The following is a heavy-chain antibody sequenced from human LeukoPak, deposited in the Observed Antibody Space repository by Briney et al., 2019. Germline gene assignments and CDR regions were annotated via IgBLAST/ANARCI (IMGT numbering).Heavy chain of an antibody. Sequence: ASVKVSCKASGYTFTGYYMHWVRQAPGQGLEWMGRINPNSGGTNYAQKFQGRVTMTRDTSISTAYMELSRLRSEDTAVYYCARPTYYYDSSGYALYYFDYWGQGTLVTVSS. J-gene: IGHJ4*02. CDR1: GYTFTGYY. D-gene: IGHD3-22*01. CDR3: ARPTYYYDSSGYALYYFDY. V-gene: IGHV1-2*06. CDR2: INPNSGGT.